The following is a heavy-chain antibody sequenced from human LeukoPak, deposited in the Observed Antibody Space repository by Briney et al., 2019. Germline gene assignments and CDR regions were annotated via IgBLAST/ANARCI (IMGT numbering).Heavy chain of an antibody. J-gene: IGHJ4*02. D-gene: IGHD4-17*01. CDR1: GYTFTGYY. V-gene: IGHV1-2*02. CDR3: ARRGNYGDYFDY. Sequence: ASVKVSCKPSGYTFTGYYMHWVRQAPGQGLEWMGWINPNSGSTNYAQKFQGRVTMTRDTSISTAFMDLSRLRSDDTAVYYCARRGNYGDYFDYWGQGTLVTVSS. CDR2: INPNSGST.